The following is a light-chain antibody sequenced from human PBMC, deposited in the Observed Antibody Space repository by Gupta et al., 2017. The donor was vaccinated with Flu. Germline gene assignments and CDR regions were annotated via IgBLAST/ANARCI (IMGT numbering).Light chain of an antibody. V-gene: IGKV1D-12*01. CDR1: QNIRTW. CDR2: KTS. J-gene: IGKJ4*01. Sequence: DIQLTQFPSSVSASVGDTVIITCRASQNIRTWLVWYQQKPGRAPNLLIYKTSTVQSGVPSRFSGSGSGTDFTLTINSLQSDDFATYYCQQAYGFPLTFGGGTKVEI. CDR3: QQAYGFPLT.